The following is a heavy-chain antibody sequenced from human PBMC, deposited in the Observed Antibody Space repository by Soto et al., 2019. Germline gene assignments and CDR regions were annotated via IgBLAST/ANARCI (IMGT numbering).Heavy chain of an antibody. D-gene: IGHD3-9*01. CDR1: GFTFSSYA. J-gene: IGHJ4*02. CDR3: AKDLDILTTIFDY. Sequence: GGSLRLSCAASGFTFSSYAMGWVRQAPGKGLEWVSAISGSGGSTYYADSVKGRFTISRDNSKNTLYLQMNSLRAEDTAVYYCAKDLDILTTIFDYWGQGTLVTVSS. CDR2: ISGSGGST. V-gene: IGHV3-23*01.